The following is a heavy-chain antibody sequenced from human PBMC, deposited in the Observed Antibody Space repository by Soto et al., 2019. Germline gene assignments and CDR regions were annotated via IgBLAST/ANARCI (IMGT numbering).Heavy chain of an antibody. V-gene: IGHV4-4*07. Sequence: SSETLSLTCIVSGGSISSYYWSWIRQPAGKGLEWIGRIYTSGSTNYNPSLKSRVTMSVDTSKNQFSLKLSSVTAADTAVYYCVIPYCSSTSCHSYYYGMDVWGQRTTVTVSS. CDR3: VIPYCSSTSCHSYYYGMDV. J-gene: IGHJ6*02. CDR2: IYTSGST. CDR1: GGSISSYY. D-gene: IGHD2-2*01.